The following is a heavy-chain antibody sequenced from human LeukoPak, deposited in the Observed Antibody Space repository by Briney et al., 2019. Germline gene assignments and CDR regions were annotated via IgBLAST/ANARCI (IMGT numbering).Heavy chain of an antibody. CDR2: IYSGGST. CDR3: ARDSNRGYSSSWYWFDP. D-gene: IGHD6-13*01. V-gene: IGHV3-66*01. Sequence: GGSLRLSCAASGFTVSSNYMSWVRQAPGKGLEWVSVIYSGGSTYYADSVKGRFTISRDNSKNTPYLQMNSLRAEDTAVYYCARDSNRGYSSSWYWFDPWGQGTLVTVSS. CDR1: GFTVSSNY. J-gene: IGHJ5*02.